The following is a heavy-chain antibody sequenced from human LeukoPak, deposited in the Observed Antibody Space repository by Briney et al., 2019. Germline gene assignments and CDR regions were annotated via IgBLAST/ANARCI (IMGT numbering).Heavy chain of an antibody. V-gene: IGHV1-18*01. Sequence: ASVKVSCKASGYTFTSYGTSWVRQAPGQGLEWMGWISAYNGNTNYAQKLQGRVTMTTDTSTSTAYMELRSLRSDDTAVYYCASTRGNYYGSGSYFLDIRQLPTDYWGQGTLVTVSS. CDR1: GYTFTSYG. J-gene: IGHJ4*02. CDR2: ISAYNGNT. D-gene: IGHD3-10*01. CDR3: ASTRGNYYGSGSYFLDIRQLPTDY.